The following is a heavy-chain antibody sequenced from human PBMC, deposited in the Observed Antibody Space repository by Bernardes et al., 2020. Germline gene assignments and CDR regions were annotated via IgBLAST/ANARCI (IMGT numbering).Heavy chain of an antibody. CDR2: IYHSGST. J-gene: IGHJ2*01. V-gene: IGHV4-39*01. Sequence: SESLSLTCTVSGGSISSNSYYWGWLLQPPGKGLEWIGSIYHSGSTYYNPSLKSRVTISVDTSKNQLSLKLSSVTAADTAVYYCTRPGAYWYFDRWGRGTLGTVSS. CDR1: GGSISSNSYY. CDR3: TRPGAYWYFDR. D-gene: IGHD1-26*01.